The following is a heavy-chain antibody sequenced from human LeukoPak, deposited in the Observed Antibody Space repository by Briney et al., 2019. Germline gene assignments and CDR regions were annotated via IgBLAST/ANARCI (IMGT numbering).Heavy chain of an antibody. D-gene: IGHD6-6*01. CDR3: ARISSSYDYDY. CDR1: GFTFRSYG. CDR2: ISSNEGST. J-gene: IGHJ4*02. Sequence: PGGSLKLSCAASGFTFRSYGMHWVRQAPGQGLEYVAAISSNEGSTDYANSVKGRFTISRDKSKNTAYLQMSSLRAEDMAVYYCARISSSYDYDYWGQGTLVTVSS. V-gene: IGHV3-64*01.